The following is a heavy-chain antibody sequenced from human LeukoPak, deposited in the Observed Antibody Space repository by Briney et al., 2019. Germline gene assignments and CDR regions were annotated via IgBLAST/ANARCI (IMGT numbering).Heavy chain of an antibody. J-gene: IGHJ4*02. V-gene: IGHV3-20*04. CDR2: INWNGGST. D-gene: IGHD1-26*01. CDR1: GFTFDDYG. CDR3: ARTDRIVGATTHWYGIDY. Sequence: GGSLRLSCAASGFTFDDYGMSWVRQAPGKGLEWVSGINWNGGSTGYADSVKGRFTISRDNAKNSLYLQMNSLRAEDTALYYCARTDRIVGATTHWYGIDYWGQGTLVTVSS.